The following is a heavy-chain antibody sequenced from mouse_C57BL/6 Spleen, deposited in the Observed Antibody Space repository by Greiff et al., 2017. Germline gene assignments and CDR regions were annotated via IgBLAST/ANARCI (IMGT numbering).Heavy chain of an antibody. V-gene: IGHV1-53*01. CDR2: INPSNGGT. D-gene: IGHD2-1*01. Sequence: QVQLQQPGTDLVKPGASVKLSCKASGYTFTSYWMHWVKQRPGQGLEWIGNINPSNGGTNYNDKFKSKATLTVYKSSSPAYMQLSSLTSEYSAVYYCAREDLLRYFDYWGQGTTLTVSS. J-gene: IGHJ2*01. CDR1: GYTFTSYW. CDR3: AREDLLRYFDY.